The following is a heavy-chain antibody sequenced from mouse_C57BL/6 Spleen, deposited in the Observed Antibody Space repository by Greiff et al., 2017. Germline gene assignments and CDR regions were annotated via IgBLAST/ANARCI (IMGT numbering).Heavy chain of an antibody. CDR1: GYSITSGYD. Sequence: EVKLQESGPGMVKPSQSLSLTCTVTGYSITSGYDWHWIRHFPGNKLEWMGYISYSGSTNYNPSLKSRISITHDTSKNHFFLKLNSVTTEDTATYYCARDYYGFFDYWGQGTTLTVSS. J-gene: IGHJ2*01. CDR2: ISYSGST. CDR3: ARDYYGFFDY. D-gene: IGHD2-2*01. V-gene: IGHV3-1*01.